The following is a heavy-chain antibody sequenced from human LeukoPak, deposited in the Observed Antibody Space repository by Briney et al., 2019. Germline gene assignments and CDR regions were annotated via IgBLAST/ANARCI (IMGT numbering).Heavy chain of an antibody. CDR2: ISGSGGST. Sequence: GGSLRLSCAASGFTFSSYAMSWVRQAPGKGLEWVSAISGSGGSTHYADSVKGRFTISRDNSKNTLYLQMNSLRAEDTAVYYCAKGPDWAVYSSPHPYYFDYWGQRTLVTVSS. CDR1: GFTFSSYA. V-gene: IGHV3-23*01. CDR3: AKGPDWAVYSSPHPYYFDY. D-gene: IGHD6-13*01. J-gene: IGHJ4*02.